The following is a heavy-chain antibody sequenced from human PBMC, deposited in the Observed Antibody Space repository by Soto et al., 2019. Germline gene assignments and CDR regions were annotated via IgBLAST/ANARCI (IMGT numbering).Heavy chain of an antibody. CDR1: GDTFNTYT. D-gene: IGHD2-8*02. J-gene: IGHJ4*02. Sequence: QVQLVQSGAEVKKPGSSVKVSCKVSGDTFNTYTISWVRQAPGQGLEWMGRIIPILAVTTYSRKFQGRLSITADESPSTAYMEVSSLRSEETAIYYCAARYCSAATCFNPGAYWGQGTLVAVSS. CDR2: IIPILAVT. CDR3: AARYCSAATCFNPGAY. V-gene: IGHV1-69*02.